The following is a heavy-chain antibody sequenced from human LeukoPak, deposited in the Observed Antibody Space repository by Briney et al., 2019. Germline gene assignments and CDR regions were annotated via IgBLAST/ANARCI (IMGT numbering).Heavy chain of an antibody. J-gene: IGHJ4*02. CDR3: AKDRGYCSGSSCYFGYYFDY. Sequence: PGGSLRLSCAASGFTFSSYGMHWVRQAPGKGLEWVAVIWYDGSNKYYADSVKGRFTISRDNSKSTLYLQMNSLRAEDTAVYYCAKDRGYCSGSSCYFGYYFDYWGQGTLVTVSS. CDR1: GFTFSSYG. D-gene: IGHD2-15*01. V-gene: IGHV3-33*06. CDR2: IWYDGSNK.